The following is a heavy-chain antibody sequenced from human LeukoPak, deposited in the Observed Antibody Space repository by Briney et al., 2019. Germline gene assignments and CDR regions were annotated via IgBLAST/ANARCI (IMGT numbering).Heavy chain of an antibody. CDR3: ARDAGGAWPFDY. J-gene: IGHJ4*02. CDR2: ISPTGEGT. V-gene: IGHV3-23*01. CDR1: GFAFSNTG. Sequence: GGSLRLSCAASGFAFSNTGMTWVRQAPGRGLEWVSTISPTGEGTHYADSVKGRFTISRDNSKNTLSLEMDSLRADDTATYYCARDAGGAWPFDYWGQGTRVIVSS. D-gene: IGHD4-17*01.